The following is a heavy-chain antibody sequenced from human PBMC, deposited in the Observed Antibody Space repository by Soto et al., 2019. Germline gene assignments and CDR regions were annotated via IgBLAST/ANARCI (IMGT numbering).Heavy chain of an antibody. Sequence: QVQLVQSGAEVKKPGASVKVSCKASGYTFTSYGISWVRQAPGQGLEWMGWISAYNGNTNYAQKLQGRVTMTTDTATSTAYMELRSLRSDDTAGYYCARDPGLYGGNPYSHCDDGRDVRGQGTTVTGSS. CDR3: ARDPGLYGGNPYSHCDDGRDV. CDR2: ISAYNGNT. D-gene: IGHD2-21*02. CDR1: GYTFTSYG. V-gene: IGHV1-18*01. J-gene: IGHJ6*02.